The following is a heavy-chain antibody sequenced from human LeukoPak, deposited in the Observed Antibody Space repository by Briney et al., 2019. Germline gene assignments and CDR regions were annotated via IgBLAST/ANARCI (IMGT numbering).Heavy chain of an antibody. CDR1: DGSISSTTYY. D-gene: IGHD4-23*01. V-gene: IGHV4-39*07. J-gene: IGHJ4*02. CDR3: ARMTTVVTVDY. CDR2: IYYSGSP. Sequence: SETLSLTCTVSDGSISSTTYYWGWIRQPPGKGLEWIGSIYYSGSPYYNPSLKSRVTISVDTSKSRFSLNLSSVTAADTAVYYCARMTTVVTVDYWGQGTLVTVSS.